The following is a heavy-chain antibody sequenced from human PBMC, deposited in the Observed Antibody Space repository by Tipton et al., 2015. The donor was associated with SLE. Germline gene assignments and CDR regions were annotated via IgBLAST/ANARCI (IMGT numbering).Heavy chain of an antibody. V-gene: IGHV3-9*01. CDR2: ITWNSGVT. D-gene: IGHD2-8*01. Sequence: SLRLSCAASGFTVSSNHMNWVRQAPGKGLEWVAGITWNSGVTGYADSVKGRFTVSRDNTKNLVFLQMNSLRRDDTALYFCGKDGSLIGTYYYMDVWGKGTTVTVSS. CDR3: GKDGSLIGTYYYMDV. J-gene: IGHJ6*03. CDR1: GFTVSSNH.